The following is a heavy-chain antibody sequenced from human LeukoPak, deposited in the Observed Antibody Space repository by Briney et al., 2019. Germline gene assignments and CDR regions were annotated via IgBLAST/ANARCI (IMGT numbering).Heavy chain of an antibody. CDR1: GGSIGSYY. D-gene: IGHD3-16*01. J-gene: IGHJ3*02. V-gene: IGHV4-59*01. CDR3: ARDGGTYFPAAFDI. Sequence: SETLSLTCTVSGGSIGSYYWSWIRQPPGKGLEWIGYIYYSGSTNYNPSLKSRVTISVDTSKNQFSLKLSSVTAADTAVYYCARDGGTYFPAAFDIWGQGTMVTVSS. CDR2: IYYSGST.